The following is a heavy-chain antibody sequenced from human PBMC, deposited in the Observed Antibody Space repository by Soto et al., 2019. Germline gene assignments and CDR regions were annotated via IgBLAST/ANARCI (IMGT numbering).Heavy chain of an antibody. CDR2: ISYHGKKT. Sequence: GGSLRLSCAASGFTFSRDAMHWVRQAPGKGLEWVAVISYHGKKTYYADSVQGRFTISRDNSKNTLYLQMNSLGLEDTAVYYCARDEGYGSNSGWYFDLWGRGTLVTVSS. J-gene: IGHJ2*01. D-gene: IGHD2-2*01. CDR1: GFTFSRDA. V-gene: IGHV3-30*04. CDR3: ARDEGYGSNSGWYFDL.